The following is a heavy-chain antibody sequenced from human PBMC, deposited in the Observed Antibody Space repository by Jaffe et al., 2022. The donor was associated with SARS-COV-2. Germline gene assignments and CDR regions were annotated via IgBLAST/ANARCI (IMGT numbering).Heavy chain of an antibody. Sequence: EVQLLESGGGLVQPGGSLRLSCAASGFTFDIYAMSWVRQAPGKGLEWVSGISVSGGSANYAESVKGRFTISRDNSKNTLYLQMNSLRAEDTALYYCAKVRGHGYFYYYGMDVWGQGTTVTVSS. D-gene: IGHD3-10*01. CDR2: ISVSGGSA. V-gene: IGHV3-23*01. CDR1: GFTFDIYA. J-gene: IGHJ6*02. CDR3: AKVRGHGYFYYYGMDV.